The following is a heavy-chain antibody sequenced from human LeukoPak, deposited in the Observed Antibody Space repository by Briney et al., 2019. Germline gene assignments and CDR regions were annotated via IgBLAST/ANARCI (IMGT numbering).Heavy chain of an antibody. CDR2: IYHSGST. D-gene: IGHD3-22*01. J-gene: IGHJ4*02. CDR3: ARGRKRYYYDSSGYWEFDY. CDR1: GYSISSGYY. Sequence: SETLSLTCTVSGYSISSGYYWGWIRQPPGKGLEWIGSIYHSGSTYYNPSLKSRVTISVDTSKNQFSLKLSSVTAADTAVYYCARGRKRYYYDSSGYWEFDYWGQGTLVTVSS. V-gene: IGHV4-38-2*02.